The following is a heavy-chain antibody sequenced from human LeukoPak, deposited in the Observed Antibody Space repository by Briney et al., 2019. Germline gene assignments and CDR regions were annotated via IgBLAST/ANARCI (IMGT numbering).Heavy chain of an antibody. Sequence: PGGSLRLSCAASGFTFSSYAMNWVRQAPGKGLDWVSGISDSGRSTYYSDSMKARFTINRDNSKSTVDLQVTSLRAEDTALYYCATGCVGSPSCYTSGYYHWGQGTLVTVSS. CDR2: ISDSGRST. V-gene: IGHV3-23*01. J-gene: IGHJ5*02. CDR3: ATGCVGSPSCYTSGYYH. D-gene: IGHD2-2*02. CDR1: GFTFSSYA.